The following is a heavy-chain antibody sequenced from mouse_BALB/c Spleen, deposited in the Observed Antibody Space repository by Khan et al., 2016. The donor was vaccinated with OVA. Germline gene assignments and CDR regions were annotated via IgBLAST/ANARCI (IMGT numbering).Heavy chain of an antibody. Sequence: VQLQDSGPGLVAPSQSLSITCTVSGFSLTSYGVSWVRQPPGKGLEWLGVIWGDGSTNYHSGLISRLSISKDNSKSQDFIKLNCLQTDDTATYYCAGFEASYYALDYWGQGTSVTVSS. V-gene: IGHV2-3*01. CDR1: GFSLTSYG. CDR2: IWGDGST. CDR3: AGFEASYYALDY. D-gene: IGHD6-1*01. J-gene: IGHJ4*01.